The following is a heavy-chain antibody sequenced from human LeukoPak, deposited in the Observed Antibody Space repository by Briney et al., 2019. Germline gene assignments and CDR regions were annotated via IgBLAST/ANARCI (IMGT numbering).Heavy chain of an antibody. D-gene: IGHD3-10*01. V-gene: IGHV3-7*01. CDR3: ARDRLWFGEKSYGMDV. J-gene: IGHJ6*02. CDR1: GFSLRSYW. CDR2: IKQDGSEK. Sequence: PGGSLRLSCAASGFSLRSYWMSWVRQAPGKGLGWVADIKQDGSEKYYVDSVKGRFTISRDDAKNSLYLQMNDLRAEDTAVYYCARDRLWFGEKSYGMDVWGRGTTVTVSS.